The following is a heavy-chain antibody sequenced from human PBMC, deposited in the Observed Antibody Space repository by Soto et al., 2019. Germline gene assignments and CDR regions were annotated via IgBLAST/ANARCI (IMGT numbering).Heavy chain of an antibody. CDR1: GVSISCYF. CDR3: ARDRRDGYKRYFEL. CDR2: TSFSGAT. D-gene: IGHD3-9*01. V-gene: IGHV4-59*01. Sequence: LSETLFLTCNVSGVSISCYFWRWIRQTPGKGLAWIGSTSFSGATYSTPSPTGRADLRVDTSENHLHLTINSVTSAEKALYFCARDRRDGYKRYFELWGQGNRV. J-gene: IGHJ4*02.